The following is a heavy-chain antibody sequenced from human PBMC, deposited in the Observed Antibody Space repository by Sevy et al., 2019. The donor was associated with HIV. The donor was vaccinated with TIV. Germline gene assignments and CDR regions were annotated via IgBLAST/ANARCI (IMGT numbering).Heavy chain of an antibody. J-gene: IGHJ4*02. Sequence: GGSLRLSCAASGFTFSDYYMDWVRQAPGKGLEWVAIIWYDGSNKKYADSVKGRFSISRDNSKNTLYLQMNSLRAEDTAVYYCAREGIAVAGIGYYFDYWGQGTLVTVSS. D-gene: IGHD6-19*01. CDR3: AREGIAVAGIGYYFDY. CDR1: GFTFSDYY. CDR2: IWYDGSNK. V-gene: IGHV3-33*08.